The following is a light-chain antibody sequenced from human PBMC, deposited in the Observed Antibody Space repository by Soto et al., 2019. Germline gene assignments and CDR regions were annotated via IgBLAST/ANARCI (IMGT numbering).Light chain of an antibody. Sequence: QSVLTQPPSASGSPGQSVTISCTGTSSDVGGYNYVSWYQQHPGKAPKRMIYEVSKRPSGVPDRFSGSKSGNTASLTVSGLQAEDEADYYCRSYAGILSVVFGGGTKLTVL. CDR1: SSDVGGYNY. CDR3: RSYAGILSVV. J-gene: IGLJ2*01. CDR2: EVS. V-gene: IGLV2-8*01.